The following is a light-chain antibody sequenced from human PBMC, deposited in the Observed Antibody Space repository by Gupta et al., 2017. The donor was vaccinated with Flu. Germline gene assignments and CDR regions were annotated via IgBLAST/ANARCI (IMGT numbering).Light chain of an antibody. J-gene: IGKJ1*01. CDR2: AAS. CDR1: QSISSY. CDR3: QRSYSTPWT. V-gene: IGKV1-39*01. Sequence: DIQMTQSPSSLSASVGDRVTITCRASQSISSYLNWYQQKPGKAPKLLIYAASSLQSGVPSRFSGSGSGTXFTLTIXSLQPEDFATYYCQRSYSTPWTFGXGTKVEIK.